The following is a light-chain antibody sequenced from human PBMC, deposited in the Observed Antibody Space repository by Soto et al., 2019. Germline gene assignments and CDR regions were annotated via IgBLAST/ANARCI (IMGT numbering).Light chain of an antibody. CDR1: QSVLYSSTNKNY. Sequence: DIVMTQSPDSLAVSLGERATINCKSSQSVLYSSTNKNYLAWFQQKPRQPPKLLIYWASTRESGVPDRFSGSGSGTNFTLTISSLQAGDVAVYYCHQYYSIPRTFGQGTKLEIK. CDR2: WAS. J-gene: IGKJ2*01. V-gene: IGKV4-1*01. CDR3: HQYYSIPRT.